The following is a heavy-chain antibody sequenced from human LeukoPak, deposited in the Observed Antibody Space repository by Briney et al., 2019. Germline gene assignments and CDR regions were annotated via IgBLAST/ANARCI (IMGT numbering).Heavy chain of an antibody. CDR2: IYYSGST. D-gene: IGHD3-10*01. Sequence: SQTLSLTCTVSGGSISSGGYYWSWIRQHPGKGLEWIGCIYYSGSTYYNPSLKSRVTISVDTSKNQFSLKLSSVTAADTAVYYCATSPWGFGETRFDPWGQGTLVTVSS. J-gene: IGHJ5*02. CDR1: GGSISSGGYY. CDR3: ATSPWGFGETRFDP. V-gene: IGHV4-31*03.